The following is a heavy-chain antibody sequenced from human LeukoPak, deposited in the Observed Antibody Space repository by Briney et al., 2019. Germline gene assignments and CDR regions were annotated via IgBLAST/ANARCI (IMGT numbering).Heavy chain of an antibody. CDR2: VSYDGSIE. D-gene: IGHD3-16*01. Sequence: GGSLRLSCAASGFTFSTYAMYWVCQAPGKGLEWVAIVSYDGSIEYYADSVKGRFTISRDNSKNTLYLQMNSLRAEDTAVYYCARDLLGGGLDYWGQGTLVTVSS. CDR1: GFTFSTYA. V-gene: IGHV3-30-3*01. CDR3: ARDLLGGGLDY. J-gene: IGHJ4*02.